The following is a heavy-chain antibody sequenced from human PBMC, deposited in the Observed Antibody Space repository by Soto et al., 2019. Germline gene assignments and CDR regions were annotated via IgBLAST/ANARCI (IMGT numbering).Heavy chain of an antibody. J-gene: IGHJ6*02. CDR1: GGTFSSYA. V-gene: IGHV1-69*13. Sequence: SVKVSCKASGGTFSSYAISWVRQAPGQGLEWMGGIIPIFGTANYAQKFQGRVTITADESTSTAYMELSSLRSEDTAVYYCARRGSAAAEFYYYYYGMDVWGQGTTVTVSS. D-gene: IGHD6-13*01. CDR3: ARRGSAAAEFYYYYYGMDV. CDR2: IIPIFGTA.